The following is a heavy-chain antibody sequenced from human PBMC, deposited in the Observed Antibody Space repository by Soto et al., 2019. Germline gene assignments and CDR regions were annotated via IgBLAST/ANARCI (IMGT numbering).Heavy chain of an antibody. D-gene: IGHD2-2*01. Sequence: SATLSLTCAVSGGSIRSSNWWSWVRQPPGPGLEWIGEIYHSGSTNYNPSLKSRVTISVDKSKNQFSLKLSSVTAADTAVYYCARSSTSANYFDYWGQGTLVTVSS. CDR2: IYHSGST. CDR3: ARSSTSANYFDY. CDR1: GGSIRSSNW. J-gene: IGHJ4*02. V-gene: IGHV4-4*02.